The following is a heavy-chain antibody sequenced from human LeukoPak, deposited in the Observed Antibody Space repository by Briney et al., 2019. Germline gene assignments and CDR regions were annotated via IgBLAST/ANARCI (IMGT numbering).Heavy chain of an antibody. V-gene: IGHV4-59*08. CDR1: GGSLSSYY. CDR3: ARQSGNGYSGYDFQAFDI. J-gene: IGHJ3*02. CDR2: IYYSGST. D-gene: IGHD5-12*01. Sequence: SETLSLTCTVSGGSLSSYYWSWIRQPPGKGLEWIGYIYYSGSTNYNPSLKSRVTIPVDMSKNQFSLKLSSVIAADTAVYYCARQSGNGYSGYDFQAFDIWGQGTMITVSS.